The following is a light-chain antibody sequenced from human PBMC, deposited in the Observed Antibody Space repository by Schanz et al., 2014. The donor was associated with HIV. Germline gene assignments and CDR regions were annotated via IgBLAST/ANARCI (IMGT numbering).Light chain of an antibody. Sequence: EIVMTQSPATLYVSPGEGATLSCRASQSISNNLAWYQHKPGQAPRLLIYGAFTRATGIPVRFSGRGSGTEFTLTISGLQSEDFAVYYCQQYDNWPITFGQGTRLEIK. CDR2: GAF. V-gene: IGKV3-15*01. J-gene: IGKJ5*01. CDR3: QQYDNWPIT. CDR1: QSISNN.